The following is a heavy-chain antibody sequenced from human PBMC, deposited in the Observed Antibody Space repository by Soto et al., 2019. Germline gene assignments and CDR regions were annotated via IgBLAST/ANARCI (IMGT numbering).Heavy chain of an antibody. V-gene: IGHV5-10-1*01. D-gene: IGHD3-3*01. CDR2: IDPSDSYT. Sequence: GESLKISCKGSGYSFTSYWISWVRQMPGKGLEWMGRIDPSDSYTNYSPSFQGHVTISADKSISTAYLQWSSLKASDTAMYYCASSITIFGVVTVDYYYYGMDVWGQGTTVTVSS. CDR1: GYSFTSYW. J-gene: IGHJ6*02. CDR3: ASSITIFGVVTVDYYYYGMDV.